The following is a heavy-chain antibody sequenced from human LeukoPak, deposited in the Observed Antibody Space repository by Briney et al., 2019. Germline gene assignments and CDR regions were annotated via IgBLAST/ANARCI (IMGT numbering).Heavy chain of an antibody. V-gene: IGHV3-7*01. CDR1: GFTFSSYW. CDR2: IKQDGSEK. D-gene: IGHD3-3*01. CDR3: ARDGADGGVDY. J-gene: IGHJ4*02. Sequence: GGSLRLSWAASGFTFSSYWMSWVRQAPGKGLGWVANIKQDGSEKYYVDSVKGRFTISRDNAKNPLYLQMNSLRAEDTAVYYCARDGADGGVDYWGQGTLVTVSS.